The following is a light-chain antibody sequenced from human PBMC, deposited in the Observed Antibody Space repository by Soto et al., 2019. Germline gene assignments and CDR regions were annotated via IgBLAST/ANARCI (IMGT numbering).Light chain of an antibody. Sequence: QSALTQPASVSGSPGQSITISCTGTSSDVGGYNYVSWYQQHPGKAPKLMIYEVSNRPSGVSNRFSGSKSGNTASPTISGLQAEDEADYSCSSYTSTSTLLVFGGGTKLTVL. CDR3: SSYTSTSTLLV. V-gene: IGLV2-14*01. J-gene: IGLJ2*01. CDR1: SSDVGGYNY. CDR2: EVS.